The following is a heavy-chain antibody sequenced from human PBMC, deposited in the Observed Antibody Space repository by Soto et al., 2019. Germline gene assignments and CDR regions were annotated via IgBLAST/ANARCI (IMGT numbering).Heavy chain of an antibody. CDR2: ISERGDTT. V-gene: IGHV3-23*01. CDR3: AKDKPGTTSFDY. D-gene: IGHD1-1*01. Sequence: AVGSLRLSCAASGFTISSNAMYWVRQAPGKGLEWVSGISERGDTTHYADSVKGRFTISRDTSKNTLYLQLNTLRADDTAVYYCAKDKPGTTSFDYWGQGTLVTVSS. J-gene: IGHJ4*02. CDR1: GFTISSNA.